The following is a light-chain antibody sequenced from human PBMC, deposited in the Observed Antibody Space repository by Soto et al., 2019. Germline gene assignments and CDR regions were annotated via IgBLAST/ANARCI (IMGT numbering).Light chain of an antibody. V-gene: IGKV1-5*03. CDR3: QHYNSYSEA. CDR2: KAS. CDR1: QTISSW. J-gene: IGKJ1*01. Sequence: DIQMTQSPSTLSGSVGDRVTITCRASQTISSWLAWYHQKPGKAPKLLIYKASTLKSGVPSRFSGSGSVTEFNLTISSLQPDDFATYDGQHYNSYSEAFGQGTKVYLK.